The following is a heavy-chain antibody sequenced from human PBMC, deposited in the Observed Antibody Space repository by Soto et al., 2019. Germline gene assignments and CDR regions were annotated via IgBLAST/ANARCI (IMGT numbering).Heavy chain of an antibody. CDR3: ARGSKGTYGMDV. D-gene: IGHD3-10*01. Sequence: GGSLRLSCAASGYTFRSYDMHWVRQVTGKGLEWVSFIGSAGDSNYAPSVKGRFTISRENAKNSLYLQMNSLRAGDTAVYYCARGSKGTYGMDVWGQGPTVPVSS. V-gene: IGHV3-13*01. CDR1: GYTFRSYD. CDR2: IGSAGDS. J-gene: IGHJ6*02.